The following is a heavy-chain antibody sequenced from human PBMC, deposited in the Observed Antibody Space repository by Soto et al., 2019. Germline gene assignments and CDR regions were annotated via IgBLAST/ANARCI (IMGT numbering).Heavy chain of an antibody. D-gene: IGHD3-10*01. CDR2: IEEDGSEK. V-gene: IGHV3-7*03. CDR1: GFTLISYR. Sequence: PGGSLRLSCVSSGFTLISYRMNWVRQVPGKGLEWVANIEEDGSEKNYVDSVKGRFTISRDNAKNSLYLQMNSLRAEDTATYYCAHIPNYYQYNWFDPWGQGTLVTVSS. CDR3: AHIPNYYQYNWFDP. J-gene: IGHJ5*02.